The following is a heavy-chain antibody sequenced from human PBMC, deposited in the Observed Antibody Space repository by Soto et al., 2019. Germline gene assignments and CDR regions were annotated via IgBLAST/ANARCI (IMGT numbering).Heavy chain of an antibody. CDR3: ARAPLGYDFWSGTWYFDY. J-gene: IGHJ4*02. V-gene: IGHV4-59*12. CDR1: GSPISSYY. CDR2: IYYTGTT. Sequence: SETLSLTCTVSGSPISSYYWSWFRQPPGRGLEWVGYIYYTGTTTYNPSLTSRVTISVDTSKNQFSLKLKSATAADTAVYYCARAPLGYDFWSGTWYFDYWGQGTLVTVSS. D-gene: IGHD3-3*01.